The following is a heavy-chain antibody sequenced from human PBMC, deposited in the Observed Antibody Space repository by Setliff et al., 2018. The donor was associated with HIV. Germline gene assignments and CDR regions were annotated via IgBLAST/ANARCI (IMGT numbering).Heavy chain of an antibody. Sequence: PSETLSLTCAVYGGSVSGYYWSWIRQPPGKGLEWIGEIDHSGSTNYNPSLKSRVTISVDTSKNQFSLKLSSVTAADTAVYYCARWHPPYGFWEEDYWGQGTLVTVSS. CDR2: IDHSGST. V-gene: IGHV4-34*01. D-gene: IGHD3-10*01. CDR1: GGSVSGYY. CDR3: ARWHPPYGFWEEDY. J-gene: IGHJ4*02.